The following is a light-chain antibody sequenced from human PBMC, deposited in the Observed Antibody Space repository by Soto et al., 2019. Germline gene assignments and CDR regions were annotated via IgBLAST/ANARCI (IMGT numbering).Light chain of an antibody. V-gene: IGLV2-8*01. CDR3: QSYDSSLSVHYV. Sequence: QSALTQPPSASGSPGQSVAISCTGTSSDVGGYNYVSWYQQHPGKAPKLMIYEVNKRPSGVPDRFSGSKSGNTASLAITGLQAEDEADYYCQSYDSSLSVHYVFGTGTKVTVL. CDR1: SSDVGGYNY. CDR2: EVN. J-gene: IGLJ1*01.